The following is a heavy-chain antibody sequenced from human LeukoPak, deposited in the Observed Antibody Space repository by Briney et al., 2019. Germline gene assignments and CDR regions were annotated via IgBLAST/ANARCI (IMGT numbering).Heavy chain of an antibody. Sequence: PGGSLRLSCAASGFTFSNAWMSWVRQAPGKGLEWVGHIYHSGTTSYNPSLKSRVTISVDTSKNQFALKLTSMTAADTAVYYCAREGSTMVRGIITHPDFWGQGTLVVVSS. D-gene: IGHD3-10*01. CDR1: GFTFSNAW. CDR3: AREGSTMVRGIITHPDF. J-gene: IGHJ4*02. V-gene: IGHV4-4*02. CDR2: IYHSGTT.